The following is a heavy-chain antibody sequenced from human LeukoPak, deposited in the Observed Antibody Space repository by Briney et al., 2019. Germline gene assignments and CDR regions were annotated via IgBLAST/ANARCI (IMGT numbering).Heavy chain of an antibody. V-gene: IGHV4-31*03. Sequence: SETLSLTCTVSGGSLSSGTYDWNWTRQHPGKGLEWIGYIFYGGSTYNNPSLKSRVNISVDTSTNQFSLQLSSVTAADTAVYYCARGLLWFGELSGFDYWGQGTLVTVS. J-gene: IGHJ4*02. CDR1: GGSLSSGTYD. CDR2: IFYGGST. D-gene: IGHD3-10*01. CDR3: ARGLLWFGELSGFDY.